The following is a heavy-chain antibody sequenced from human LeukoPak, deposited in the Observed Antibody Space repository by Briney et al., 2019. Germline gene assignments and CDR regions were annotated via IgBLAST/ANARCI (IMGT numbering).Heavy chain of an antibody. Sequence: GGSLRLSCAASGFTFSSYGMHWVRQAPGKGLEWVADISYDGNNKFYADSVKGRFTISRDNSKNTLYLQMNSLRAEDTAVYYCAKMMDFWSGPAFRGQGTLVTVSS. CDR1: GFTFSSYG. V-gene: IGHV3-30*18. CDR3: AKMMDFWSGPAF. J-gene: IGHJ4*02. D-gene: IGHD3-3*01. CDR2: ISYDGNNK.